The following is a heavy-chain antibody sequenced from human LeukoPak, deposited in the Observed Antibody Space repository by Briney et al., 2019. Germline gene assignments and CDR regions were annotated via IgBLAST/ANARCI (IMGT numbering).Heavy chain of an antibody. CDR1: GGSISSYY. D-gene: IGHD6-13*01. J-gene: IGHJ4*02. Sequence: PSETLSLTCTVSGGSISSYYWTWIRQPPGKGLEWIGYIDYSGSTNYNPSLKSRVTISVDTSKNQFSLKLSSVTAADTAVYYCARLAAAGEGLFDYWGQGTLVTVSS. V-gene: IGHV4-59*08. CDR2: IDYSGST. CDR3: ARLAAAGEGLFDY.